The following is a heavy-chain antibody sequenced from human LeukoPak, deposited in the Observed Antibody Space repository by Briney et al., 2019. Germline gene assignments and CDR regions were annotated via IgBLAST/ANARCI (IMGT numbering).Heavy chain of an antibody. V-gene: IGHV4-59*08. CDR2: IYYSGST. CDR1: GGSITYYY. J-gene: IGHJ6*02. CDR3: ARVANYYYGMDV. Sequence: SETLSLTCSVSGGSITYYYWSWIRQPPGKGLEWIGYIYYSGSTNYNPSLKSRVTISVDTSKNQFSLKMSSVTAADTAVYYCARVANYYYGMDVWGQGTTVTVSS.